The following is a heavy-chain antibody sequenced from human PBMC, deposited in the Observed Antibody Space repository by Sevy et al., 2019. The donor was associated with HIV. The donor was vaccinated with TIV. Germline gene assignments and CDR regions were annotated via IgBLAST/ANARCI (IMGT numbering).Heavy chain of an antibody. V-gene: IGHV1-69*13. D-gene: IGHD1-26*01. J-gene: IGHJ3*02. CDR3: ARDLLVGATTAKDAFDI. CDR2: IIPIFGTA. Sequence: ASVKVSCKASGGTFSSYAISWVRQAPGQGLEWMGGIIPIFGTANYAQKFQGRVTITADESTSTAYMELSSLRSEDTAVYYCARDLLVGATTAKDAFDIWGQGTMVTVSS. CDR1: GGTFSSYA.